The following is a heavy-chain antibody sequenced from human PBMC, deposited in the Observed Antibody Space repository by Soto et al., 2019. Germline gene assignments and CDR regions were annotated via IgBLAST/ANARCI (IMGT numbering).Heavy chain of an antibody. CDR3: ARHYDFWSGYYYLYYFEY. V-gene: IGHV5-51*01. J-gene: IGHJ4*02. D-gene: IGHD3-3*01. Sequence: GESLKISCKGSGYSFTSYWIGWVRQMPGKGLEWMGIIYPGDSDTRYSPSFQGQVTISADKSISTAYLQWSSLKASDTATYYCARHYDFWSGYYYLYYFEYWGQGTLVTVST. CDR1: GYSFTSYW. CDR2: IYPGDSDT.